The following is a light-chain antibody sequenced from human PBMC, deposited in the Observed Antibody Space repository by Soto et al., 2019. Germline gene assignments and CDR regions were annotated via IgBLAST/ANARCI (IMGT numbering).Light chain of an antibody. V-gene: IGLV2-14*01. CDR2: DVN. Sequence: QSALTQPASVSGSPGQSITISCTGTSSDVGVYNYVSWYQQHPGKAPNLMIYDVNNRTSAVSKRFSGSKSGNTASLTISGRQADDEADYYCSSYTSISTLVFGGGTKLTVL. J-gene: IGLJ2*01. CDR3: SSYTSISTLV. CDR1: SSDVGVYNY.